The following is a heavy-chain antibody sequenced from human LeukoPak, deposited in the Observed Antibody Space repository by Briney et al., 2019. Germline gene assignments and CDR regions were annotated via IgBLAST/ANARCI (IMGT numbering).Heavy chain of an antibody. D-gene: IGHD2-21*02. CDR1: GGTFSSYA. Sequence: GASVKVSCKASGGTFSSYAISWVRQAPGQGLEWMGGIIPIFGTANYAQKSQGRVTITADESTSTAYMELSSLRSEDTAVYYCASSYCGGDCPYDAFDIWGQGTMVTVSS. J-gene: IGHJ3*02. V-gene: IGHV1-69*13. CDR2: IIPIFGTA. CDR3: ASSYCGGDCPYDAFDI.